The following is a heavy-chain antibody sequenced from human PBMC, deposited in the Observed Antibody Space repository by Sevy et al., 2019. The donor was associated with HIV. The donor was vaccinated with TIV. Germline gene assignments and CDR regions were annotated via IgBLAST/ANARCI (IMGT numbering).Heavy chain of an antibody. CDR1: GVTFSSYG. D-gene: IGHD1-26*01. V-gene: IGHV3-30*03. CDR3: AHSSGLYGYYYGMDV. CDR2: ISYDGSKK. Sequence: GESLKISCAASGVTFSSYGIHWVRQAPGKGLEWVAVISYDGSKKNHAESMKGRFTISRDNSKNTLYLEMSSLRPGDTAVYYCAHSSGLYGYYYGMDVWGQGTTVTVSS. J-gene: IGHJ6*02.